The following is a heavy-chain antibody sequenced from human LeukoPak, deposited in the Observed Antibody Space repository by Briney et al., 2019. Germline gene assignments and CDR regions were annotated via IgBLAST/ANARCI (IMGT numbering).Heavy chain of an antibody. D-gene: IGHD3-3*01. Sequence: GSLRLSCAASGFTFSDSAVSWVRHSPGEGLKWVSSISDTGGRTYYADSVKGRFTVTRDNSRNTVNLQMNSLTAGDTARYYCAKGGQDFDFWRFDLWGQGILVIVSS. CDR2: ISDTGGRT. CDR3: AKGGQDFDFWRFDL. CDR1: GFTFSDSA. V-gene: IGHV3-23*01. J-gene: IGHJ5*02.